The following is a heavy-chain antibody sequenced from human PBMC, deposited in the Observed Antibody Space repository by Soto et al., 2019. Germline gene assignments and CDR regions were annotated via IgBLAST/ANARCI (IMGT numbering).Heavy chain of an antibody. V-gene: IGHV5-51*01. CDR3: DRLLESWGEQHYFDS. CDR1: GYTFDSNW. Sequence: GESLKISCQTAGYTFDSNWIGWVRQLPGKGLEWMGIIYPGDSETRYSPSFQGQVTFSVDRSFKTAYLQWRSLQASDTAMYYCDRLLESWGEQHYFDSWGQGTAVTVSS. J-gene: IGHJ4*02. CDR2: IYPGDSET. D-gene: IGHD1-1*01.